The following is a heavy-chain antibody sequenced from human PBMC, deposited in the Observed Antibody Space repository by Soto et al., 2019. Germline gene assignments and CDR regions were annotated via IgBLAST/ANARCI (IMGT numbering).Heavy chain of an antibody. CDR1: GFTFSSYA. CDR2: ISGSGGST. V-gene: IGHV3-23*01. J-gene: IGHJ6*03. CDR3: AKDRAPDFWSGHNYYYCYYMDV. D-gene: IGHD3-3*01. Sequence: GGSLRLSCAASGFTFSSYAMSWVRQAPGKGLEWVSAISGSGGSTYYADSVKGRFTISRDNSKNTLYLQMNSLRAEDTAVYYCAKDRAPDFWSGHNYYYCYYMDVWGKGTTVTV.